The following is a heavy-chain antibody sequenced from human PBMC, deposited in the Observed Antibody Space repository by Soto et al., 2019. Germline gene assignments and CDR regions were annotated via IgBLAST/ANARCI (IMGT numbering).Heavy chain of an antibody. CDR1: GYTFTRYA. Sequence: ASVKVSCKASGYTFTRYAMHWVRQAPGHRPEWMGWINPGNGDTKYSEKLQGRVTFTRDTSATTIYMELSSLRSEDTALYYCARNSYISGDDDSYYFDYWGQGTPVTVSS. CDR3: ARNSYISGDDDSYYFDY. J-gene: IGHJ4*02. D-gene: IGHD2-21*02. CDR2: INPGNGDT. V-gene: IGHV1-3*01.